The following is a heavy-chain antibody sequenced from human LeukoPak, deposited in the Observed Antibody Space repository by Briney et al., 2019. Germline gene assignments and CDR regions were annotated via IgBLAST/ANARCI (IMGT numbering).Heavy chain of an antibody. CDR2: ISGSGGST. D-gene: IGHD6-19*01. CDR3: AKDSSGWYHRPY. CDR1: GFTFSSYA. V-gene: IGHV3-23*01. Sequence: AGGSLRLSCAASGFTFSSYAMSWVRQAPGKGLEWVSAISGSGGSTYYADSVKGRFTISRDNSKNTLYLQMNSLRAEDTAVYYCAKDSSGWYHRPYWGQGTLVTVSS. J-gene: IGHJ4*02.